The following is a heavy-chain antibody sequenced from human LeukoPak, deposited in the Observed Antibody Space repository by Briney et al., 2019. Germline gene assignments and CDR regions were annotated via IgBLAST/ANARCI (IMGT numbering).Heavy chain of an antibody. V-gene: IGHV3-48*01. CDR3: AREGSGGSARTYYYYYMDV. D-gene: IGHD2-15*01. CDR1: GFTFSSYS. CDR2: ISSSSSTI. J-gene: IGHJ6*03. Sequence: PGGSLRLSCAASGFTFSSYSMNWVRQAPGKGLEWVSYISSSSSTIYYADSVKGRFTISRDNAKNSLYLQMNSLRAEDTAVYYCAREGSGGSARTYYYYYMDVWGKGTTVTVSS.